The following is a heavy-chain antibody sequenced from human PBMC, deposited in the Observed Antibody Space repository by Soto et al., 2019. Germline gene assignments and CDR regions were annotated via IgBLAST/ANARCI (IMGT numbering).Heavy chain of an antibody. CDR2: IYPGDSDT. V-gene: IGHV5-51*01. CDR3: ARGGSYPTYYYYGMDV. CDR1: GYSFTSYW. J-gene: IGHJ6*02. D-gene: IGHD1-26*01. Sequence: GESLKISCKGSGYSFTSYWIGWVRQMPGKGLEWMGIIYPGDSDTRYSPSFQGQVTISADKSISTAYLQWSSLKASDTAMYYCARGGSYPTYYYYGMDVWGQGTTVTVFS.